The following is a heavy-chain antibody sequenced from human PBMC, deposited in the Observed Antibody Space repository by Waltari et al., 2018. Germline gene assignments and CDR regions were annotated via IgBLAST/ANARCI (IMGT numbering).Heavy chain of an antibody. D-gene: IGHD4-17*01. Sequence: VQLLESGGGLVQSGGSLRLSCAASGFTFRSYAMTWVRQAPGKGVGVVSVISGSGGSTDYADSVKGRFTISRDNSKNTLYLKMNNLRVEDTAVYYCASSLYGDYTQIWGRVFDYWGQGTLVTVSS. CDR3: ASSLYGDYTQIWGRVFDY. CDR1: GFTFRSYA. J-gene: IGHJ4*02. CDR2: ISGSGGST. V-gene: IGHV3-23*01.